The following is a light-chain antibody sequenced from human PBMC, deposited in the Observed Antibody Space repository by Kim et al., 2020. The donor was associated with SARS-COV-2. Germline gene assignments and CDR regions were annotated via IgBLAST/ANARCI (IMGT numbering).Light chain of an antibody. J-gene: IGLJ2*01. CDR3: QSYDSSLSGYVV. CDR2: GNS. Sequence: VTITCSGGGSNIGAGYDVPWYQQLPGTAPKLPIYGNSNRPSGVPDRFSGSKSGTSASLAITGLQAEDEADYYCQSYDSSLSGYVVFGGGTQLTVL. V-gene: IGLV1-40*01. CDR1: GSNIGAGYD.